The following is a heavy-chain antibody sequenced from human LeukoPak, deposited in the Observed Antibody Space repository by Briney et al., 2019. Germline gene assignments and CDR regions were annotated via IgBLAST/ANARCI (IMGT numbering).Heavy chain of an antibody. D-gene: IGHD1-14*01. CDR1: AFPFSTYV. Sequence: GGSLRLSCAASAFPFSTYVMSWVRQAPGGGLEWISSISGDGARTYYTNSVKGRFTIFRDNPKNTLFLQVNSLRVEDTAVYYCAKGGLTTPLHYWGQGTLVTVSS. CDR2: ISGDGART. CDR3: AKGGLTTPLHY. V-gene: IGHV3-23*01. J-gene: IGHJ4*02.